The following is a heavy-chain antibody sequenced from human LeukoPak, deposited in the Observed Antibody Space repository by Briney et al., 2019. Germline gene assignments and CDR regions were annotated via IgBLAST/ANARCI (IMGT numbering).Heavy chain of an antibody. J-gene: IGHJ2*01. CDR1: GGSFSGYY. CDR3: ARVGPWCFDL. CDR2: IDYSGST. V-gene: IGHV4-59*01. Sequence: SETLSLTCAVYGGSFSGYYWSWIRQPPGKGLEWIGYIDYSGSTNYNPSLKSRVTISVDTSKNHFSLKLCSVTAADTAVYYCARVGPWCFDLWGRGTLVTVSS.